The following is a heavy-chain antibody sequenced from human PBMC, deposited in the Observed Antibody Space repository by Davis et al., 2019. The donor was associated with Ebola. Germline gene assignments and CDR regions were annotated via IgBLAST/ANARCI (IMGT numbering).Heavy chain of an antibody. CDR3: ARDPHLGSWYLPGDFDY. V-gene: IGHV3-11*04. CDR2: ISSSGSTT. J-gene: IGHJ4*02. D-gene: IGHD6-13*01. CDR1: GFTFSDYY. Sequence: GESLKISCAASGFTFSDYYMSWIRQAPGKGLEWVSYISSSGSTTYYADSVKGRFTISRDNAKNSLYLQMNSLRAEDTAMYYCARDPHLGSWYLPGDFDYWGQGTLVTVSS.